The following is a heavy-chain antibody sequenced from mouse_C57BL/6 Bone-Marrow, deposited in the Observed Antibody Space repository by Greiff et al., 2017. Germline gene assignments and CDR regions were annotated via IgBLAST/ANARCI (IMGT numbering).Heavy chain of an antibody. Sequence: EVMLVESGGDLVKPGGSLKLSCAASGFTFSSYGMSWVRQTPDKRLEWVATISSGGSYTYYPDSVKGRFTISRDNAKNTLYLQMSSLKSEDTAMYYCAILMITTTDGFWDYWGQGTTLTVSS. CDR3: AILMITTTDGFWDY. CDR1: GFTFSSYG. D-gene: IGHD2-4*01. CDR2: ISSGGSYT. V-gene: IGHV5-6*01. J-gene: IGHJ2*01.